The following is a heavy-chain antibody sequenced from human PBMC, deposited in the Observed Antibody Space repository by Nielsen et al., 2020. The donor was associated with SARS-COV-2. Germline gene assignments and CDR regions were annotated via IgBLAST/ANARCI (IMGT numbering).Heavy chain of an antibody. CDR1: GFTFSSYG. CDR2: ISWNSGSI. D-gene: IGHD6-19*01. Sequence: GGSLRLSCAASGFTFSSYGMHWVRQAPGKGLEWVSGISWNSGSIGYADSVKGRFTISRDNAKNSLYLQMNSLRAEDTALYYCAKAWAGYNSTPIWGQGTMVTVSS. CDR3: AKAWAGYNSTPI. J-gene: IGHJ3*02. V-gene: IGHV3-9*01.